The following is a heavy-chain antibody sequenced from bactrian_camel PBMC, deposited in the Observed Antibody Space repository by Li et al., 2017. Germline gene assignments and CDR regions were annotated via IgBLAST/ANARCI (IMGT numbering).Heavy chain of an antibody. Sequence: HVQLVESGEGSVQAGGSLTLSCAASGDIDSSIVMAWFRQSPPKEHERVADIDSDGSTTYVDSVKGRFTISKDNAKNTLYLQLNSLKPEDTAVYYCAAVRCEFWTVVEKFGYWGQGTQVTV. CDR2: IDSDGST. V-gene: IGHV3S53*01. CDR1: GDIDSSIV. D-gene: IGHD7*01. J-gene: IGHJ6*01. CDR3: AAVRCEFWTVVEKFGY.